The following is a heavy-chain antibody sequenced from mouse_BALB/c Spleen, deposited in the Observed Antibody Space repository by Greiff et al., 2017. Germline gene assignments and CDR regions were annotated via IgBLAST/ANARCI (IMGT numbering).Heavy chain of an antibody. D-gene: IGHD1-1*01. J-gene: IGHJ3*01. CDR3: ARDYYGAY. Sequence: EVQGVESGGGLVQPGGSLKLSCAASGFTFSSYGMSWVRQTPDKRLELVATINSNGGSTYYPDSVKGRFTISRDNAKNTLYLQMSSLKSEDTAMYYCARDYYGAYWGQGTLVTVSA. CDR2: INSNGGST. CDR1: GFTFSSYG. V-gene: IGHV5-6-3*01.